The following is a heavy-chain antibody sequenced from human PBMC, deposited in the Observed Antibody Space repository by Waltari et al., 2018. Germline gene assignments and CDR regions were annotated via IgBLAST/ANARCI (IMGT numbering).Heavy chain of an antibody. CDR2: IKGDGSYK. D-gene: IGHD2-8*02. Sequence: EVQLVESGGGLVQPGGSLRLSCVASGFTFSSYWMNWVRQPPGKGREWVANIKGDGSYKYYFDSRKGRFTISRDNAKNSLYLQMNSLRAEDTAVYYCARVNYWAFDYWGRGTLVTVSS. V-gene: IGHV3-7*01. CDR3: ARVNYWAFDY. CDR1: GFTFSSYW. J-gene: IGHJ4*02.